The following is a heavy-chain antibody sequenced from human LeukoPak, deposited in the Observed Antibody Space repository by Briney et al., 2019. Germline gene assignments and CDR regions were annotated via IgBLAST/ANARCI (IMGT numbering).Heavy chain of an antibody. CDR3: ARRTTYYYGSGSHYRLDY. D-gene: IGHD3-10*01. V-gene: IGHV4-34*01. J-gene: IGHJ4*02. CDR2: INHSGST. CDR1: GGSFSGYY. Sequence: PSETLSLTCAVYGGSFSGYYWSWIRQPPGKGLEWIGEINHSGSTNYNPSLKSRVTISVDTSKNQFSLKLSSVTAADTAVYYCARRTTYYYGSGSHYRLDYWGQGTLVTVSS.